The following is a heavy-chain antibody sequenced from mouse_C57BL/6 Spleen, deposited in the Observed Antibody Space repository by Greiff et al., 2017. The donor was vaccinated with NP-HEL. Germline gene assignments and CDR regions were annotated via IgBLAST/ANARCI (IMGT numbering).Heavy chain of an antibody. V-gene: IGHV1-4*01. Sequence: QVQLQQSGAELARPGASVKMSCKASGYTFTSYTMHWVKQRPGQGLEWIGYINPSSGYTKYNQKFKDKATLTADKSSSTAYMQLSGLTSEDSAVYYCAREGVIDSVHYWGQGTTLTVSS. CDR2: INPSSGYT. CDR1: GYTFTSYT. CDR3: AREGVIDSVHY. D-gene: IGHD1-1*01. J-gene: IGHJ2*01.